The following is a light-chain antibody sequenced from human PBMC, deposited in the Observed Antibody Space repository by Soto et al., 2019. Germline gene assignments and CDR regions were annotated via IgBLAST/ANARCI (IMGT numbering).Light chain of an antibody. J-gene: IGKJ1*01. CDR1: ESIYSW. V-gene: IGKV1-5*03. Sequence: IQMTQSPSTLSASVGDTVTITCRASESIYSWLAWYKQIPGKAPHLLIYKTSTLQRGVPSRFSGSGSGADYTLTISRLQHDDVAAYFCQEYNTNSRTFGQGTRVENK. CDR3: QEYNTNSRT. CDR2: KTS.